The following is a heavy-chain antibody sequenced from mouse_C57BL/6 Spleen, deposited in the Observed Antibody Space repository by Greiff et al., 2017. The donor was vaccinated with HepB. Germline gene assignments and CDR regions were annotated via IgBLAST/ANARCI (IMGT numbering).Heavy chain of an antibody. CDR2: INPSNGGT. V-gene: IGHV1-53*01. J-gene: IGHJ4*01. CDR1: GYTFTSYW. Sequence: VQLQQPGTELVKPGASVKLSCKASGYTFTSYWMHWVKQRPGQGLEWIGNINPSNGGTNYNEKFKSKATLTVDKSSSTAYMQLSSLTSEDSAVYYCAREGFSSPYAMDYWGQGTSVTVSS. CDR3: AREGFSSPYAMDY. D-gene: IGHD1-1*01.